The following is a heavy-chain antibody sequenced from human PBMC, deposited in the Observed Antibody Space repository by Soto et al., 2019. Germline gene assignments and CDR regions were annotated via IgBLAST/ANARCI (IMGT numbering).Heavy chain of an antibody. CDR3: AKDRGYSYGPMGVVEY. Sequence: GGSLRLSCAASGFTFSSYGMHWVRQAPGKGLEWVAVISYDGSNKYYADSVKGRFTISRDNSKNTLYLQMNSLRAEDTAVYYCAKDRGYSYGPMGVVEYWGQGTRVTVSS. D-gene: IGHD5-18*01. CDR1: GFTFSSYG. V-gene: IGHV3-30*18. J-gene: IGHJ4*02. CDR2: ISYDGSNK.